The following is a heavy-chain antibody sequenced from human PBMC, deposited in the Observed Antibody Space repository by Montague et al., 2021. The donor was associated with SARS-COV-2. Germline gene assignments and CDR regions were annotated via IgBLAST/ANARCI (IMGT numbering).Heavy chain of an antibody. Sequence: SETLSLTCTVFGGSINSDYWSWIRQPPGKGLEWIGYVYSSGSTNYNPSLEGRVTMSVDTSKNQFSLKLISVTAADTAVYYCARVRYSDDWTFDYWGQGTLVTVSS. V-gene: IGHV4-59*13. J-gene: IGHJ4*02. CDR2: VYSSGST. CDR1: GGSINSDY. CDR3: ARVRYSDDWTFDY. D-gene: IGHD3-9*01.